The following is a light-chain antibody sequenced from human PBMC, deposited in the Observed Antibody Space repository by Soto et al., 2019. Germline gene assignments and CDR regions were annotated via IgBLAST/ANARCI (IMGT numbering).Light chain of an antibody. CDR3: QQYNDWRT. CDR2: GAS. V-gene: IGKV3-15*01. Sequence: EIVMTQSPATLSVSPGERATFSCRASQSVGSNVAWYQQKPGQAPRLLIFGASTRATGIPARFTGSGSGTDFTLTNASLQSEDFAFYYCQQYNDWRTFGGGTKVDIK. J-gene: IGKJ4*01. CDR1: QSVGSN.